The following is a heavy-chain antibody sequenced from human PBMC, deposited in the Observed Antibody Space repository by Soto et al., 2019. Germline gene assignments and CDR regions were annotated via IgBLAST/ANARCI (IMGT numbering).Heavy chain of an antibody. CDR2: IYYSGST. V-gene: IGHV4-31*03. D-gene: IGHD3-9*01. J-gene: IGHJ5*02. CDR3: ARQGNDILTGYP. Sequence: TLSLTCTVSGGSISSGSYYWTWIRQQQGKGLEWIGYIYYSGSTYYNPSLKSRVTISVDTSKNQFSLKLSSVTAADTAMYYCARQGNDILTGYPWGQGTLVTVSS. CDR1: GGSISSGSYY.